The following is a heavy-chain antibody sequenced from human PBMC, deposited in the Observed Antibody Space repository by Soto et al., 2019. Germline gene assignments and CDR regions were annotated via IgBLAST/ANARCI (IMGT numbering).Heavy chain of an antibody. CDR2: IYYSGST. V-gene: IGHV4-39*01. Sequence: QLQLQESGPGLVKPSETLSLTCTVSGGSISSSSYYWGWIRQPPGKGLEWIGSIYYSGSTYYNPSLKSRVTTSVDTSKNQFSLKLSSVTAADTAVYYCARLDYGDYRVYWGQGTLVTVSS. J-gene: IGHJ4*02. CDR1: GGSISSSSYY. D-gene: IGHD4-17*01. CDR3: ARLDYGDYRVY.